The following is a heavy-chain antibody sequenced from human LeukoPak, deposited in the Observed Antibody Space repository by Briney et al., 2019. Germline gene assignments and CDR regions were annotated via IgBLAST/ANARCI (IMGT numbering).Heavy chain of an antibody. CDR1: GFTFSDYY. J-gene: IGHJ4*02. Sequence: AGGSLRLSCAASGFTFSDYYMSWIRQAPGKGLEWVSYISSSGSTIYYADSVEGRFTISRDNAKNSLYLQMNSLRAEDTAVYYCARQYYDFWSGYYTFDYWGQGTLVTVSS. CDR2: ISSSGSTI. D-gene: IGHD3-3*01. CDR3: ARQYYDFWSGYYTFDY. V-gene: IGHV3-11*04.